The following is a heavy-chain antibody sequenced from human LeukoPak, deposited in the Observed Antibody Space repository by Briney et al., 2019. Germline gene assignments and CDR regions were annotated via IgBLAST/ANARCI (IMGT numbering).Heavy chain of an antibody. CDR2: IYSGGST. V-gene: IGHV3-53*01. CDR3: ARARYYDSSGYTL. J-gene: IGHJ4*02. D-gene: IGHD3-22*01. Sequence: SGGSLRLSCAASGFTVSSNYMSWVRQAPGKGLGWVSVIYSGGSTYYADSVKGRFTISRDNSKNTLYLQMNSLRAEDTAVYYCARARYYDSSGYTLWGQGTLVTVSS. CDR1: GFTVSSNY.